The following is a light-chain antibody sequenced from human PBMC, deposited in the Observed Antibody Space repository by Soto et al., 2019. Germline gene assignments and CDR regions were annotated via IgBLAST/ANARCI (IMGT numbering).Light chain of an antibody. J-gene: IGKJ4*01. V-gene: IGKV3-11*01. Sequence: EIVLTQSPATPSLSPGERATLSCRASQSVNRYFAWYQQKPGQPPRLLIYDASTRAPGIPARFSGSGSGTDFTLTISSLEPEDFAVYYCQQRSDWPSTFGGGTKVEIK. CDR1: QSVNRY. CDR3: QQRSDWPST. CDR2: DAS.